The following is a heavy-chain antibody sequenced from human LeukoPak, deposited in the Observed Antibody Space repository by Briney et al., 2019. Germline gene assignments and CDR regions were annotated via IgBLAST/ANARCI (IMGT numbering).Heavy chain of an antibody. J-gene: IGHJ4*02. D-gene: IGHD6-19*01. Sequence: GGSLRLSCAASGFTFSSYDMSWVRQAPGKGLEWVANIKQDGSAKSYVDSVRGRFTISRDNAENSLSLQMNSLRAEDTAVYYCARGGFQRVAVANRHFDYWGQGTLVAVSS. V-gene: IGHV3-7*05. CDR1: GFTFSSYD. CDR3: ARGGFQRVAVANRHFDY. CDR2: IKQDGSAK.